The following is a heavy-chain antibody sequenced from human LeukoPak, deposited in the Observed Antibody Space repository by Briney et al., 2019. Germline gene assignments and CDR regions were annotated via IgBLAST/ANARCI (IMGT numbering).Heavy chain of an antibody. CDR2: INPSGGST. Sequence: ASVTVSFMASGYTFTSYGISGVRQAPGQGLEGMGLINPSGGSTSYAQKFQGGVTMTRDTSTSTVYMELSSLRSEDTAVYYCARDHQNIVVPIGGENWFDPWGQGTLVTVSS. CDR3: ARDHQNIVVPIGGENWFDP. V-gene: IGHV1-46*01. CDR1: GYTFTSYG. D-gene: IGHD5-12*01. J-gene: IGHJ5*02.